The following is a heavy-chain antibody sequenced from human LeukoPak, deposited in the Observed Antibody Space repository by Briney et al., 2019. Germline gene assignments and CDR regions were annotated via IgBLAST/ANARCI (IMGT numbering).Heavy chain of an antibody. D-gene: IGHD2-15*01. CDR2: IIPIFGTA. CDR3: GRKAGDCGGGSCYSIDY. V-gene: IGHV1-69*05. CDR1: GGSFSSEA. Sequence: SVKVSRKAFGGSFSSEAISWVRQAPGQGLEWMGGIIPIFGTANYAQKFQGRVTITTDESTTTAYMEVSSLRSEDTAVYYCGRKAGDCGGGSCYSIDYWGQGTLVTVSS. J-gene: IGHJ4*02.